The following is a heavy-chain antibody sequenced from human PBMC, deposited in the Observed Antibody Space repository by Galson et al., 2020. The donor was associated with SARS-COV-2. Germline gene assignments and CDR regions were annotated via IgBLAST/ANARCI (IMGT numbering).Heavy chain of an antibody. Sequence: GGSLRLSCAASGFTISSFAMHWVRQAPGKGLEWVTVISYDGSKKYYADSEKGRFTISGDNSQNTLYLQMNSLKAEDTAGYYCARGAISTAGNGPFDYGGQGTLVTVSS. CDR1: GFTISSFA. D-gene: IGHD6-13*01. CDR2: ISYDGSKK. CDR3: ARGAISTAGNGPFDY. J-gene: IGHJ4*02. V-gene: IGHV3-30-3*01.